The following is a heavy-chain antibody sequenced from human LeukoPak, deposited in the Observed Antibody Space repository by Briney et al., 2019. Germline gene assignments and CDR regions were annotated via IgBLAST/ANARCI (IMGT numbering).Heavy chain of an antibody. J-gene: IGHJ4*02. D-gene: IGHD3-10*01. CDR2: ISSSGSTI. CDR3: EASYYYGSGTFR. Sequence: GGSLRLSCAASGFTFSDYYMSWIRQAPGKGREGGSYISSSGSTIYYADSVEGRFTISRDNAKNSLYLQMNSLRAEDTAVYYCEASYYYGSGTFRWGQGTLVTVSS. CDR1: GFTFSDYY. V-gene: IGHV3-11*04.